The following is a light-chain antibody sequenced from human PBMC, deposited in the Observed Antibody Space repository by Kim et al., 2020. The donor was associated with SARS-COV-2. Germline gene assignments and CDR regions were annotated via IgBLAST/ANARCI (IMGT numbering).Light chain of an antibody. V-gene: IGLV2-11*01. CDR3: CSYAGSYTWV. J-gene: IGLJ3*02. CDR1: SSDVGGYNY. CDR2: DVT. Sequence: QSALTQPRSVSGSPGQSVTISCTGTSSDVGGYNYVSWYQQHPGKAPKLMIYDVTKRPSGVPHRFSGSKSGNTASLTISGLQTEDEADYSCCSYAGSYTWVFGGGTQLTVL.